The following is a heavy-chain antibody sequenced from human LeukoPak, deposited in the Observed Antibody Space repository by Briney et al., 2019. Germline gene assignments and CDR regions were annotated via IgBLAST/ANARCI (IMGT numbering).Heavy chain of an antibody. D-gene: IGHD1-26*01. CDR2: ISSSSSYI. CDR3: ARAWDPGYDAFDI. CDR1: GFTFNSYT. V-gene: IGHV3-21*01. Sequence: GGSLRLSCAASGFTFNSYTMHWVRQAPGKGLEWVSSISSSSSYIYYADSVKGRFTISRDNAKNSLYLQMNSLRAEDTAVYYCARAWDPGYDAFDIWGQGTMVTVSS. J-gene: IGHJ3*02.